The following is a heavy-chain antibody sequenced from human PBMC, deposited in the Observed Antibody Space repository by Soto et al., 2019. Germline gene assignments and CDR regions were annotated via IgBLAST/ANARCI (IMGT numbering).Heavy chain of an antibody. CDR1: GGTFSGYA. V-gene: IGHV1-69*06. Sequence: QVQLVQSGAEVKKPGSSVKVSCKTSGGTFSGYAISWVRQAPGQGLEWMGGIIPMFAAASNAQKFQDRVTFTADKSTTTAYMELRSLRSEDTAIYYCARDHFGDNQRFDYWGQGTLVSVSS. CDR3: ARDHFGDNQRFDY. J-gene: IGHJ4*02. CDR2: IIPMFAAA. D-gene: IGHD4-17*01.